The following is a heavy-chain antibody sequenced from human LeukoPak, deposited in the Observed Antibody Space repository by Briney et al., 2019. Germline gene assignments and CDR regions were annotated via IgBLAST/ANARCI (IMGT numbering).Heavy chain of an antibody. Sequence: ASVKVSCKASGYTFTSYYMHWVRQAPGQGLEWMGIINPSGGSASYAQKFHGRLTMTTDTSTSTVYMELSSLRSEDTAVYYCARGYYEGVDYWGQGTLVTVSS. J-gene: IGHJ4*02. CDR1: GYTFTSYY. V-gene: IGHV1-46*01. CDR2: INPSGGSA. CDR3: ARGYYEGVDY. D-gene: IGHD3-22*01.